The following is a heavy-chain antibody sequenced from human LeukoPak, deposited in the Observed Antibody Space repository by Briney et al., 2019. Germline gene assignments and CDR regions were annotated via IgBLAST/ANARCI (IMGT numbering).Heavy chain of an antibody. J-gene: IGHJ6*02. CDR3: ARDLAASGTSYYYYGMDV. CDR2: MSYDGSNK. CDR1: GFTFSSYA. V-gene: IGHV3-30-3*01. D-gene: IGHD6-13*01. Sequence: PGGSLRLSCAASGFTFSSYAMHGVRQAPAKGLEGVAVMSYDGSNKYYADSVKGRFTISRDNSKNTLYLQMNSLRAEDTAVYYCARDLAASGTSYYYYGMDVWGQGTTVTVYS.